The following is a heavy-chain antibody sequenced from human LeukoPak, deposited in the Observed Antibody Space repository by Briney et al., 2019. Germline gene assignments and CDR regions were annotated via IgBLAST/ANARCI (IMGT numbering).Heavy chain of an antibody. J-gene: IGHJ5*02. Sequence: PSETLSLTCAVYGASFRNYYWSWIRQPPGKGLEWIGEINHSGSTNYNPSLKSRVTISVDTSKNQFSLKLSSVTAADTAVYYCARHRPSYYYGSGGSWFDPWGQGTLVTVSS. CDR2: INHSGST. CDR3: ARHRPSYYYGSGGSWFDP. V-gene: IGHV4-34*01. D-gene: IGHD3-10*01. CDR1: GASFRNYY.